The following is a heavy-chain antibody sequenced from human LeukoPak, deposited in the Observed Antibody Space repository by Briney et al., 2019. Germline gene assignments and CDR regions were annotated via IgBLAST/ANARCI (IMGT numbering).Heavy chain of an antibody. V-gene: IGHV3-30*18. Sequence: PGRSLRLSCAASGFTFSSYGMHWVRQAPGKGLEWVAVISYDGSNKYYADSVKGRFTISRDNSKNTLYLQMSSLRAEDTAVYYCAKVSLYPLDAFDIWGQGTMVTASS. CDR2: ISYDGSNK. J-gene: IGHJ3*02. CDR3: AKVSLYPLDAFDI. CDR1: GFTFSSYG. D-gene: IGHD2-2*02.